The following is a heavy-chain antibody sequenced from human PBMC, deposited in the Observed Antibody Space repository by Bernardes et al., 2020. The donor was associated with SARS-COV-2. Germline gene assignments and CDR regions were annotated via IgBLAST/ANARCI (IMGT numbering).Heavy chain of an antibody. CDR2: ISTSTGKT. J-gene: IGHJ4*02. Sequence: VKVSCKASGYDFSAFEIHWVRRAPGQGLAWMGCISTSTGKTTYAQAFTGRFVFSVDISVDTAYLQISSLEAGDTAVYYCARELRDLDSDFWGQGTRVTVST. CDR1: GYDFSAFE. CDR3: ARELRDLDSDF. V-gene: IGHV7-4-1*02. D-gene: IGHD3-10*01.